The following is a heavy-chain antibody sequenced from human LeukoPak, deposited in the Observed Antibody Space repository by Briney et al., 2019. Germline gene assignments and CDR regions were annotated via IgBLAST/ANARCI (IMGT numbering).Heavy chain of an antibody. Sequence: PSETLSLTCTVSGGSISSSTYYWGWIRQPPGKGLEWIGSIYYTGSTYFNPSLKSRVTISVDTSKNQFSLKLSSVTAADTAVYYCARRPLWEGMDVWGQGTTVTVSS. V-gene: IGHV4-39*07. D-gene: IGHD2/OR15-2a*01. J-gene: IGHJ6*02. CDR2: IYYTGST. CDR3: ARRPLWEGMDV. CDR1: GGSISSSTYY.